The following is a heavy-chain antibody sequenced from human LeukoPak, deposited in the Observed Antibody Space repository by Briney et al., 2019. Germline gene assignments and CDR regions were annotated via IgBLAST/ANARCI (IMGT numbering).Heavy chain of an antibody. CDR1: GFTFSSYS. V-gene: IGHV3-48*01. D-gene: IGHD4-23*01. CDR2: ISSLSGTI. CDR3: ARENGDYDGAFDI. J-gene: IGHJ3*02. Sequence: GGSLRLSCVASGFTFSSYSMNWVRQAPGEGLEWVSYISSLSGTIYYADSVKGRFTISRDNAENSLYLQMNSLRAEDTAVYYCARENGDYDGAFDIWGQGTMVTVSS.